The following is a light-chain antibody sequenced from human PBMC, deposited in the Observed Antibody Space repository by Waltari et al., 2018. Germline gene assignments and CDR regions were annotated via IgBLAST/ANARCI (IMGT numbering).Light chain of an antibody. CDR1: QSVSRA. CDR3: QHYVNLPVT. Sequence: ELVLPQSPASPSLSPAERATLSCRASQSVSRALAWYQQKPGQAPRLLIYAASTRATGVPDRFSGSGSGTDFSLTISRLDPEDFAVYYCQHYVNLPVTFGQGTKVEI. V-gene: IGKV3-20*01. J-gene: IGKJ1*01. CDR2: AAS.